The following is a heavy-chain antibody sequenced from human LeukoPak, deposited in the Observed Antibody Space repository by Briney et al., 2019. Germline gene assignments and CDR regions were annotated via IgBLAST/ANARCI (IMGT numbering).Heavy chain of an antibody. D-gene: IGHD3-22*01. CDR2: ISYDGSNK. J-gene: IGHJ3*02. CDR1: GFTFSSYG. V-gene: IGHV3-30*03. CDR3: AREEAGDSSGYSPSDAFDI. Sequence: GGSLRLSCAASGFTFSSYGMHWVRQAPGKGLEWVAVISYDGSNKYYADSVKGRFTISRDNSKNTLYLQMNSLRAEDTAVYYCAREEAGDSSGYSPSDAFDIWGQGTMVTVSS.